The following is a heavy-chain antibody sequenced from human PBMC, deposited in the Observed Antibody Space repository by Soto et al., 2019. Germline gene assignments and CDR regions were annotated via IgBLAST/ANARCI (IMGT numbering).Heavy chain of an antibody. CDR1: GFTFSNAW. J-gene: IGHJ3*02. CDR3: TTDSAVCSSTSCYAAFDI. CDR2: IKSKTDGGTT. Sequence: GGSLRLSCAASGFTFSNAWMSWVRQAPGKGLEWVGRIKSKTDGGTTDYAAPVKGRFTISRDDSKNTLYLQMNSLKTEDTAVYYCTTDSAVCSSTSCYAAFDIWGQGTMVTVSS. V-gene: IGHV3-15*01. D-gene: IGHD2-2*01.